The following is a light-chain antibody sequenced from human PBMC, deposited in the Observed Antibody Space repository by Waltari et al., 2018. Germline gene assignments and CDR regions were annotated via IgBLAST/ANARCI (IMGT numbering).Light chain of an antibody. V-gene: IGLV1-40*01. CDR3: QSYDNILSGGV. Sequence: QSVLTQPPSVSGAPGQRVTIYCTGSISNIGAGYDVHWYQQLPGTAPKLLIYGNNNRPSGVPDRFSGSKSSTSASLAITGLQSDDEADYYCQSYDNILSGGVFGGGTKLTVL. J-gene: IGLJ2*01. CDR1: ISNIGAGYD. CDR2: GNN.